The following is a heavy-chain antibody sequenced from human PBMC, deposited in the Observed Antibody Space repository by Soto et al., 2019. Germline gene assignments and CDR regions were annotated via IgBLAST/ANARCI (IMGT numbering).Heavy chain of an antibody. D-gene: IGHD2-2*02. CDR2: IDRSGGTA. Sequence: GGSLRRSCAAAGFSFRSSAISWCRQRPGKGLELVSAIDRSGGTAYYAESVKGRFTISRDNAKNPLYLQMNSLRADDTAVYYCARGDCSAAGCYIHYYYGMDVWGQRTTVTVSS. CDR1: GFSFRSSA. V-gene: IGHV3-23*01. CDR3: ARGDCSAAGCYIHYYYGMDV. J-gene: IGHJ6*02.